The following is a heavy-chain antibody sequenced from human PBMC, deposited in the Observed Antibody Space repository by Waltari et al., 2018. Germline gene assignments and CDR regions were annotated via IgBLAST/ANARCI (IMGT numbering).Heavy chain of an antibody. CDR1: GGSFSGYY. V-gene: IGHV4-34*01. CDR2: INHSGST. Sequence: QVQLQQWGAGLLKPSETLSLTCAVYGGSFSGYYWSWIRQPPGKGLEWIGEINHSGSTNYNPSLKSRVTISVDTSKNQFSLKLSSVTAADTAVYYCARVIGYCSGGSCYSLEYFQHWGQGTLVTVSS. CDR3: ARVIGYCSGGSCYSLEYFQH. J-gene: IGHJ1*01. D-gene: IGHD2-15*01.